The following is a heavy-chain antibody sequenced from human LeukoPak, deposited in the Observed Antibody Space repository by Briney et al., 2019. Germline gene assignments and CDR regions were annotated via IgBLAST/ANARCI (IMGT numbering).Heavy chain of an antibody. CDR2: ISYDGSNK. Sequence: PGRSLRLSCAASGFTFSTYGMHWVRQAPGKGLEWVAVISYDGSNKYYADSVKGRFTISRDNAKNSLYLQMNSLRAEDTAVYYCARGNIVVVPAAFDYWGQGTLVTVSS. CDR1: GFTFSTYG. V-gene: IGHV3-30*03. CDR3: ARGNIVVVPAAFDY. J-gene: IGHJ4*02. D-gene: IGHD2-2*01.